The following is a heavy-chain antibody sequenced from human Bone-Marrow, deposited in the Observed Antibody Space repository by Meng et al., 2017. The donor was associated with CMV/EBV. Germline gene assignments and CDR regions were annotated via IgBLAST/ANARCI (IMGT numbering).Heavy chain of an antibody. Sequence: GGSLRLSCAASGFTFSSYAMHWVRQAPGKGLEWVAVISYDGSNKYYADSVKGRFTISRDNSKNTLYLQMNSLRAEDTAVYYCAREEVVPANSSYYYGMDVWGQGTTVTGSS. V-gene: IGHV3-30-3*01. CDR1: GFTFSSYA. CDR2: ISYDGSNK. CDR3: AREEVVPANSSYYYGMDV. D-gene: IGHD2-2*01. J-gene: IGHJ6*01.